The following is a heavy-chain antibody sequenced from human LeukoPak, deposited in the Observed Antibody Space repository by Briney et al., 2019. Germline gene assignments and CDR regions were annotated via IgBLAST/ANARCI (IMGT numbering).Heavy chain of an antibody. J-gene: IGHJ5*02. D-gene: IGHD6-6*01. V-gene: IGHV4-39*01. CDR1: GGSISSSSYY. Sequence: KASETLSLTYTVSGGSISSSSYYWGWIRQPPGKGLEWIGSIYYSGSTYYNPSLKSRVTISLDTSKNQFSLKLSSVTAADTAVYYCARRDIAARLNWFDPWGQGTLVTVSS. CDR2: IYYSGST. CDR3: ARRDIAARLNWFDP.